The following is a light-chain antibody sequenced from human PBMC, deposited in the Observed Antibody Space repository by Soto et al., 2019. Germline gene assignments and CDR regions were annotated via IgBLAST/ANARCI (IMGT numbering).Light chain of an antibody. CDR1: SSDVGGYNY. Sequence: QSALTQPASVSXSPGQSITISCTGTSSDVGGYNYVSWYQQHPGKAPKLMIYDVSNRPSGVSNRFSGSKSGNTASLTISGLQAEDEADYYCSSYTSSSTLVVFGGGTKLTVL. V-gene: IGLV2-14*01. CDR2: DVS. J-gene: IGLJ2*01. CDR3: SSYTSSSTLVV.